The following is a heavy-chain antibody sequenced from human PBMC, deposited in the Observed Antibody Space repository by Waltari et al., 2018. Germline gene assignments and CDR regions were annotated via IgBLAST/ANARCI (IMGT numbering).Heavy chain of an antibody. D-gene: IGHD3-16*01. J-gene: IGHJ4*02. CDR3: ARDGDALGEFDY. CDR2: ISSSSSYI. Sequence: EVQLVESGGGLVKPGGSLRLSCAASGFPFSSSYLHWVRQAPGKGLEGVSSISSSSSYIYYADSVKGRFTISRDNAKNSLYLQMNSLRAEDTAVYYCARDGDALGEFDYWGQGTLVTVSS. V-gene: IGHV3-21*01. CDR1: GFPFSSSY.